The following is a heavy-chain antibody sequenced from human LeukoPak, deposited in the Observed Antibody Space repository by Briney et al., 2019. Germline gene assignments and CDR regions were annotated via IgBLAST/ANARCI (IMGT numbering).Heavy chain of an antibody. D-gene: IGHD1-26*01. CDR2: IYYSGST. CDR3: ARGLVGATVDP. J-gene: IGHJ5*02. CDR1: GGSISSYY. Sequence: SETLSLTCTVSGGSISSYYWSWIRQPPGKGLEWIGSIYYSGSTYYNPSLKSRVTISVDTSKNQFSLKLSSVTAADTAVYYCARGLVGATVDPWGQGTLVTVSS. V-gene: IGHV4-59*12.